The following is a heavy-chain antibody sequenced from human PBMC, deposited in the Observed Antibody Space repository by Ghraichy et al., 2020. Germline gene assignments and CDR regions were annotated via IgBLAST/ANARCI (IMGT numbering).Heavy chain of an antibody. Sequence: SETLSLTCTVSGGSVSRCGYYWTWIRHHPGKGLDYLGYIYDSGVTKYNPSLKSRVSISMDTSKNQISLRLSSVTAADTAFYYCARDFRPPSGACDIWGHGTLVSDSS. J-gene: IGHJ3*02. CDR1: GGSVSRCGYY. D-gene: IGHD3-10*01. V-gene: IGHV4-31*03. CDR2: IYDSGVT. CDR3: ARDFRPPSGACDI.